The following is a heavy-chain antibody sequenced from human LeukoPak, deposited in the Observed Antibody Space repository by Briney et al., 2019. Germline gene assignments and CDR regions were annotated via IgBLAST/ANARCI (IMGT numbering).Heavy chain of an antibody. D-gene: IGHD3-22*01. J-gene: IGHJ4*02. CDR1: GITLSNYG. Sequence: GGSLRLSCAVSGITLSNYGVSWVRQAPGKGLEWVAGISDSGGSTNYADSVKGRFTISRDNPKNTLYLQMNSLRAEDTAVYFCAKRGVVIRVILVGFHKEAYYFDSWGQGALVTVSS. CDR2: ISDSGGST. V-gene: IGHV3-23*01. CDR3: AKRGVVIRVILVGFHKEAYYFDS.